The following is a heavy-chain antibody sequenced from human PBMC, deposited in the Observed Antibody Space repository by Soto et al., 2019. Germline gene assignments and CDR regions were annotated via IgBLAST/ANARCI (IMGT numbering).Heavy chain of an antibody. J-gene: IGHJ3*02. D-gene: IGHD3-22*01. CDR1: GYTFTGYY. V-gene: IGHV1-2*02. Sequence: ASVKVSCKASGYTFTGYYMHWVRQAPGQGLEWMGWINPNSGGTNYAQKFQGRVTMTRDTSTDTVYMELSSLRSEDTAVYYCATAPKTAPVVVVITDAFDIWGKGTMVTVSS. CDR3: ATAPKTAPVVVVITDAFDI. CDR2: INPNSGGT.